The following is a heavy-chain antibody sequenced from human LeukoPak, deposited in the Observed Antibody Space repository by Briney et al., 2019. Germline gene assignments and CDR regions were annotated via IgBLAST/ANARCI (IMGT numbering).Heavy chain of an antibody. CDR3: AKDSGYGSGNDYYYYMDV. J-gene: IGHJ6*03. CDR2: SGDGGTT. Sequence: PGGSLRLSCAASGFTFDDYAMHWIRQAPGKSLEWVSLSGDGGTTYYADSVKGRFTISRDNSKHSLYLQMNSLRTEDTGFYYCAKDSGYGSGNDYYYYMDVWAKGTTVTVSS. V-gene: IGHV3-43*02. CDR1: GFTFDDYA. D-gene: IGHD3-10*01.